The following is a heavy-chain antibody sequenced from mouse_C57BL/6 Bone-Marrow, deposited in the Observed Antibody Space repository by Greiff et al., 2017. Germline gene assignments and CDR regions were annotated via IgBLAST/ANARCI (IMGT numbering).Heavy chain of an antibody. CDR2: IHPNSGST. Sequence: QVQLQQPGAELVKPGASVKLSCKASGYTFTSYWMHWVKQRPGQGLEWIGMIHPNSGSTNYNEKFKSKATLTVDKSSSTAYMQLSSLTSEDSAVYYCARTVWLRRRAMDYWGQGTSVTVSS. CDR1: GYTFTSYW. CDR3: ARTVWLRRRAMDY. D-gene: IGHD2-2*01. V-gene: IGHV1-64*01. J-gene: IGHJ4*01.